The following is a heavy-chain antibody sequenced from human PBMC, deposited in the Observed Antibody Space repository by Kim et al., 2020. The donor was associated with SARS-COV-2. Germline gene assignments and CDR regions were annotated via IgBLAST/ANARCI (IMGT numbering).Heavy chain of an antibody. J-gene: IGHJ1*01. CDR1: GFTFSSYT. D-gene: IGHD6-19*01. CDR3: ARVEAGGWTYGL. Sequence: GGSLRLSCEASGFTFSSYTMHWVRQAPGKGLEWVASASYDGSLTYYGDSVRGRFTISRDNSNKMLYLQMKSLRAEDTAICYCARVEAGGWTYGLWGQGTLVTV. V-gene: IGHV3-30*04. CDR2: ASYDGSLT.